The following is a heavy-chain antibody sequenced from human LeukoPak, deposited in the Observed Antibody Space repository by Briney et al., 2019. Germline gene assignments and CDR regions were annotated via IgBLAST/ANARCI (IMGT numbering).Heavy chain of an antibody. D-gene: IGHD6-19*01. V-gene: IGHV1-18*01. CDR1: GYDFTSVG. J-gene: IGHJ4*02. CDR2: ISPYNGNT. Sequence: VASVKVSCKASGYDFTSVGITWVRRAPGQGLEWMGWISPYNGNTRYAQKFQGRVAMTTDTSTTTAYMELRGLRFNDTAVYYCARAGPGSGWYFDYWSQGTLVTVSS. CDR3: ARAGPGSGWYFDY.